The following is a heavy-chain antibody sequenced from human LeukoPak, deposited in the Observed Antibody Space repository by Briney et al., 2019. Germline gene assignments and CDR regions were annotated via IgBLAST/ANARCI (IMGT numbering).Heavy chain of an antibody. CDR1: GYSFTSYG. J-gene: IGHJ4*02. CDR3: ARGGDRATPTDY. CDR2: ISGYNGNT. V-gene: IGHV1-18*01. Sequence: ASVKVSCKASGYSFTSYGISWVRQAPGQGLEWMGWISGYNGNTKYAQKLQGRVTMTTDTSTSTAYMELRSLRSDDTAVYYCARGGDRATPTDYWGQGTLVTVSS. D-gene: IGHD2-15*01.